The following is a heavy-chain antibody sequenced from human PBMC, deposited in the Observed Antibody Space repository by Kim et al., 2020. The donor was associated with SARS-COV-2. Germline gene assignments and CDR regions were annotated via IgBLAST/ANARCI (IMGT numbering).Heavy chain of an antibody. V-gene: IGHV3-74*01. D-gene: IGHD3-3*01. Sequence: GGSLRLSCAASGFTFSSYWMHWVRQAPGKGLVWISRINTDGSDTVYAESVKGRFTISRDNAKNTVYLHMNSLRAEDTAVYFCVCSSYPVDYWGQGTLVTVSS. J-gene: IGHJ4*02. CDR2: INTDGSDT. CDR1: GFTFSSYW. CDR3: VCSSYPVDY.